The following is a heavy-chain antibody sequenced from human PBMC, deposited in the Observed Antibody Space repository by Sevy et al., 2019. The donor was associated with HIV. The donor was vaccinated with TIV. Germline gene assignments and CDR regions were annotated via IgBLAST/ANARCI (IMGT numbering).Heavy chain of an antibody. V-gene: IGHV3-33*01. Sequence: GGSLRLSCAASGFSISGYGMHWVRQAPGKGLEWVAVIWYDGTNKEYADSVKGRFTISRDNSKNTLYLQMNSLRAEDTAVYYCARGGSNWPYFDYWGQGTLVTVSS. CDR1: GFSISGYG. J-gene: IGHJ4*02. CDR3: ARGGSNWPYFDY. CDR2: IWYDGTNK. D-gene: IGHD6-13*01.